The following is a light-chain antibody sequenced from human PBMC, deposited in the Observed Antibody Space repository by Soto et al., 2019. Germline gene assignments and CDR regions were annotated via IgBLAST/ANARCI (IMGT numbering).Light chain of an antibody. CDR2: DAS. V-gene: IGKV1-5*01. CDR1: QRISRW. J-gene: IGKJ2*01. Sequence: DIQMTQSPSTLSASVGDRVTITCRASQRISRWLAWYQQKPGKAPKFLIYDASSLESGVPSRLSGSGSGTEFTLPISSLQPDDFAPYYCQQYNSYSYTFGQGTKLEIK. CDR3: QQYNSYSYT.